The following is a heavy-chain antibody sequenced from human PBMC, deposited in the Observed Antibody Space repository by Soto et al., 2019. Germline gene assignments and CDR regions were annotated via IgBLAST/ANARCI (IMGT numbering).Heavy chain of an antibody. D-gene: IGHD5-12*01. J-gene: IGHJ4*02. CDR1: GFIFSNYA. CDR3: AIDYSTGYADF. Sequence: PGGSLRLSCAASGFIFSNYAMTWVRQVPGKGLEWVPTISVTGTRTHYADSVEGRFTISRDNFKSTLFLQMNSLRAADTAIYYCAIDYSTGYADFWGQGTLVTVSS. CDR2: ISVTGTRT. V-gene: IGHV3-23*01.